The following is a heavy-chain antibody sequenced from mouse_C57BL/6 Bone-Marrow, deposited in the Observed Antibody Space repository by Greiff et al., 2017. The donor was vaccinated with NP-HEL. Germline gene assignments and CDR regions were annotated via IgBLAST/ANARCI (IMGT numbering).Heavy chain of an antibody. V-gene: IGHV1-78*01. D-gene: IGHD2-4*01. CDR1: GYNFTDHT. J-gene: IGHJ3*01. CDR2: IYPRDGST. CDR3: ARGRLRRGFAY. Sequence: VQLQQSDAELVKPGASVKISCKVSGYNFTDHTIHWMKPRPEQGLEWIGYIYPRDGSTKSNEKFKGKATLTADKSSSTAYMQLNSLSSGDSAFYFCARGRLRRGFAYWGQGTLVTVSA.